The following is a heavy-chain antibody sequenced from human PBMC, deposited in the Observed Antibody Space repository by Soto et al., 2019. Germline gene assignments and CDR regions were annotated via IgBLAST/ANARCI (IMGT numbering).Heavy chain of an antibody. Sequence: SETLSLTCTVSGGSISSYYWSWIRQPPGKGLEWIGYIYYSGSTNYNPSLKSRVTISVDTSKNQFSLKLSSVTAADTAVYYCARQVGGWAPWYFDYWGQGTLVT. CDR1: GGSISSYY. CDR2: IYYSGST. V-gene: IGHV4-59*08. J-gene: IGHJ4*02. D-gene: IGHD6-19*01. CDR3: ARQVGGWAPWYFDY.